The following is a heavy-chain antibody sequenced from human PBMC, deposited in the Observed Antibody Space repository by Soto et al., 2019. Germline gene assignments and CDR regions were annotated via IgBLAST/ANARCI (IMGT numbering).Heavy chain of an antibody. CDR2: IYTSGST. Sequence: ASETLSLTCTVSGGSISGSYWSWVRQPAGKGLEWIGRIYTSGSTNYNPSLKTRVTMSVDTSKNQFSLKLSSVTAADTAVYYCARDVDPYYVRSGYHFPGLAFDIWALGTLVPDS. J-gene: IGHJ3*02. V-gene: IGHV4-4*07. CDR3: ARDVDPYYVRSGYHFPGLAFDI. CDR1: GGSISGSY. D-gene: IGHD3-22*01.